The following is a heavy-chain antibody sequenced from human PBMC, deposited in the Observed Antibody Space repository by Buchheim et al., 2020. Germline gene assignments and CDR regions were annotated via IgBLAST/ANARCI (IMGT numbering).Heavy chain of an antibody. V-gene: IGHV3-74*01. CDR1: GFTFSSYW. CDR3: ARLHCSGGSCYYYYYGMDV. D-gene: IGHD2-15*01. Sequence: EVQLVESGGGLVQPGGSLRLSCAASGFTFSSYWMHWVRQAPGKGLVWVSRINSDGSSTSYADSVKGRFTISRDNAKNTLYRQMNSLRAEDTAVYYCARLHCSGGSCYYYYYGMDVWGQGTT. CDR2: INSDGSST. J-gene: IGHJ6*02.